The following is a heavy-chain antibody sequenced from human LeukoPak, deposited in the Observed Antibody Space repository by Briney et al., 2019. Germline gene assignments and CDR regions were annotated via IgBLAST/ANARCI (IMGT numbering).Heavy chain of an antibody. CDR2: IRYDGSNK. D-gene: IGHD3-3*01. J-gene: IGHJ4*02. CDR1: GFPFNTYF. Sequence: GGSLRLSCVASGFPFNTYFMHWVRQAPGKGLEWVASIRYDGSNKYYADSVRGRLSISRDNSKETLYLQMNSLRTGDTAVYYCAESRSNYDFWSAFDYWGQGALVTVSS. CDR3: AESRSNYDFWSAFDY. V-gene: IGHV3-30*02.